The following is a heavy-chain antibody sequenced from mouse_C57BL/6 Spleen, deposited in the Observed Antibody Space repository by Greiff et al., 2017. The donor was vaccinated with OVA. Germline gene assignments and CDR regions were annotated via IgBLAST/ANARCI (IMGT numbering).Heavy chain of an antibody. CDR1: GYSIPSGYY. Sequence: EVKLVESGPGLVKPSQSLSLTCSVTGYSIPSGYYWNWIRQFPGNKLEWMGYISYDGSNNYNPSLKNRISITRDTSKNQFFLKLNSVTTEDTATYYCARDYSNYPAWFAYWGQGTLVTVSA. CDR2: ISYDGSN. J-gene: IGHJ3*01. D-gene: IGHD2-5*01. CDR3: ARDYSNYPAWFAY. V-gene: IGHV3-6*01.